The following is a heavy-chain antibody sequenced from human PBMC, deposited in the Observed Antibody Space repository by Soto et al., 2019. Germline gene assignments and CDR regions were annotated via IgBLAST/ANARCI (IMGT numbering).Heavy chain of an antibody. CDR3: ARDLLLYYYDSSGYFPNWFDP. J-gene: IGHJ5*02. CDR1: GYTFTGYY. D-gene: IGHD3-22*01. V-gene: IGHV1-2*02. Sequence: ASLKVSCKASGYTFTGYYMHWVRQAPGQGLEWMGWINPNSGGTNYAQKFQGRVTMTRDTSISTAYMELSRLRSDDTAVYYCARDLLLYYYDSSGYFPNWFDPWGQGTLVTVSS. CDR2: INPNSGGT.